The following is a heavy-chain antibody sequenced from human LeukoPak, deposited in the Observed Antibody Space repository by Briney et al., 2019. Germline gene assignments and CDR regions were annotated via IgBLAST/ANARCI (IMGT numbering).Heavy chain of an antibody. V-gene: IGHV3-7*03. D-gene: IGHD3-22*01. Sequence: PGGSLRLSCAASGFTFSSYWMSWVRQAPGKGLEWAANIKEDGSKKYYVDSVKGRFTISRDNAKNSLYLQMNSLRAEDTALYYCAKDLDYDSSDPNGDFDYWGQGTLVTVSS. CDR3: AKDLDYDSSDPNGDFDY. CDR2: IKEDGSKK. J-gene: IGHJ4*02. CDR1: GFTFSSYW.